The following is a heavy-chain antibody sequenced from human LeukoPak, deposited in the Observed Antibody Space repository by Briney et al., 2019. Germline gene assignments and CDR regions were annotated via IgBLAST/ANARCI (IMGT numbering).Heavy chain of an antibody. CDR1: GFTFSDYH. CDR3: ARVCWGTYYDILTGYYMPLGDYYYYYGMDV. D-gene: IGHD3-9*01. Sequence: GGSLRLSCAASGFTFSDYHMNWVRQAPGKGLEWVSSIRSSSSDIYYADSVKGRFTISRDNAKNSLYLQMNSLRAEDTAVYYCARVCWGTYYDILTGYYMPLGDYYYYYGMDVWGQGTTVTVSS. CDR2: IRSSSSDI. V-gene: IGHV3-21*06. J-gene: IGHJ6*02.